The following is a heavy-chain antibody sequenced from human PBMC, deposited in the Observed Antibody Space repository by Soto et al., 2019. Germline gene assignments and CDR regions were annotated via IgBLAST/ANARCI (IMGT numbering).Heavy chain of an antibody. V-gene: IGHV1-69*13. Sequence: ASVKVSCKASGGTFSSYAISWVRQAPGQGLEWMGGIIPIFGTANYAQKFQGRVTITADESTSTAYMELSSLRSEDTAVYYCAGKESRRLYGDYYYYGMDAWGQGTTVTVSS. CDR2: IIPIFGTA. J-gene: IGHJ6*02. CDR3: AGKESRRLYGDYYYYGMDA. CDR1: GGTFSSYA. D-gene: IGHD4-17*01.